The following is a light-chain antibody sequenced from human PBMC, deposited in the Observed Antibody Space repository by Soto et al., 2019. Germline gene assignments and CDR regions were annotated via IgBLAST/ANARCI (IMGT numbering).Light chain of an antibody. CDR3: QQYDTSPRT. Sequence: EIVLTQSPGTLSLSPGERATLSCGASQSVSSYLAWYQQKPGQAPRLLISGVYSRAAGIPDRFSGSGSGTDFTLTISRLEPEDFAVYYCQQYDTSPRTFGQGTKVDIK. CDR2: GVY. J-gene: IGKJ1*01. CDR1: QSVSSY. V-gene: IGKV3-20*01.